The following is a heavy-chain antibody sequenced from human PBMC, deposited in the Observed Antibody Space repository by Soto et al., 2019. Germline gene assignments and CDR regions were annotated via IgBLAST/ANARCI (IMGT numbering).Heavy chain of an antibody. J-gene: IGHJ4*02. V-gene: IGHV3-30-3*01. CDR3: GREAVGRYYGSGSYYFDY. CDR2: ISYDGSNK. Sequence: QVQLVESGGGVVQPGRSLRLSCAASGFTFSSYAMHWVRQAPGKGLEWVAVISYDGSNKYYADSVEGRCTISRDNSKNRRYLQMNGVRAEDTAVYYWGREAVGRYYGSGSYYFDYWGQGALVTVSS. CDR1: GFTFSSYA. D-gene: IGHD3-10*01.